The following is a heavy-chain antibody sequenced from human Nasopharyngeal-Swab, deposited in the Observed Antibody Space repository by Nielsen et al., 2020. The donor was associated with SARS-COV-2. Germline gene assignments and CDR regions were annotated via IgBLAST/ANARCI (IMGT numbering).Heavy chain of an antibody. V-gene: IGHV1-2*06. CDR3: ARESGSSSDAFDI. J-gene: IGHJ3*02. CDR2: INPNSGGT. D-gene: IGHD1-26*01. Sequence: ASVKVSCKASGYTFTSYYMHWVRQAPGQGLEWMGRINPNSGGTNYAQKFQGRVTMTRDTSISTAYMELSRLRSDDTAVYYCARESGSSSDAFDIWGQGTMVTVSS. CDR1: GYTFTSYY.